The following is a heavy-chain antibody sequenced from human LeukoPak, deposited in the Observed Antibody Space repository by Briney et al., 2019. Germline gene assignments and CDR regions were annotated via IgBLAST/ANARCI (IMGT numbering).Heavy chain of an antibody. D-gene: IGHD2-15*01. V-gene: IGHV1-8*01. CDR2: MNPNSGNT. J-gene: IGHJ3*02. CDR1: GYTFTSYD. Sequence: GASVKVSCKASGYTFTSYDINWVRQATGQGLEWMGWMNPNSGNTGYAQKFQGRVTMTRNTSISTAYMELSSLRSEDTAVYYRATRVVGYCSGGSCPDDAFDIWGQGTMVTVSS. CDR3: ATRVVGYCSGGSCPDDAFDI.